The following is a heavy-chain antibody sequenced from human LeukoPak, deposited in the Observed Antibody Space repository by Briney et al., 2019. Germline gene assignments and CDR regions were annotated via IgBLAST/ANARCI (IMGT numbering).Heavy chain of an antibody. V-gene: IGHV3-74*01. J-gene: IGHJ4*02. CDR1: GFTFNSFW. Sequence: GGSLRLSCAASGFTFNSFWMHWVRQAPGKGLVWVSRISGDGSSPSYAESVKGRFTISRDNAKNTLYLRMNSLRADDTAVYYCARDCGSYTCCADWGQGTLVTVSS. CDR3: ARDCGSYTCCAD. CDR2: ISGDGSSP. D-gene: IGHD3-16*01.